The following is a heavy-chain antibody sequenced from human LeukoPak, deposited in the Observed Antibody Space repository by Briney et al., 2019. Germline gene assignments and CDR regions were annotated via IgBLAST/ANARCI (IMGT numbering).Heavy chain of an antibody. CDR2: INHSGST. D-gene: IGHD6-13*01. CDR1: GFSFSGYY. CDR3: GAEAGMMDV. J-gene: IGHJ6*02. V-gene: IGHV4-34*01. Sequence: SETLSLACAAYGFSFSGYYWSWVRQPPGKGLEWMGEINHSGSTNYNPSLKKRGTISVDTSRNQFSLKLRSGTAADTAVYYCGAEAGMMDVWGQGTTVTVSS.